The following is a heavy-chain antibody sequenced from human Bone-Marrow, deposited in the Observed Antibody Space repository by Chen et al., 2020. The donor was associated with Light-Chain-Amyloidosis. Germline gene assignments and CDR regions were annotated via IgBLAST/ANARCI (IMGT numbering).Heavy chain of an antibody. CDR1: GYTFPNYW. CDR2: IYPDYSDA. D-gene: IGHD5-12*01. V-gene: IGHV5-51*01. Sequence: EVQLEQSGPEVKKPGESLKISCKGSGYTFPNYWIGWVRQMPGKGLEWMVVIYPDYSDARYSPSFEGQVTISADKSITTAYLQWRSLKASDTAMYYCARRRDGYNFDYWGQGTLVTVSS. J-gene: IGHJ4*02. CDR3: ARRRDGYNFDY.